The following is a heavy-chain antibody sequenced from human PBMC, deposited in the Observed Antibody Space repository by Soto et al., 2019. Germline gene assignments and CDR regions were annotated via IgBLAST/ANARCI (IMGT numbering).Heavy chain of an antibody. Sequence: VLLLESGGGFVQPGGSVRLSCAAPQFTFGGLGLSWVRQSPGRGLEWVATISRDEDNTHYADSVNGRFTISKDRSTNTLHPHMASLRAEDTAMYYCVSWMSAHLDYGGRGPLVTVPS. CDR2: ISRDEDNT. D-gene: IGHD2-2*03. V-gene: IGHV3-23*01. J-gene: IGHJ4*02. CDR1: QFTFGGLG. CDR3: VSWMSAHLDY.